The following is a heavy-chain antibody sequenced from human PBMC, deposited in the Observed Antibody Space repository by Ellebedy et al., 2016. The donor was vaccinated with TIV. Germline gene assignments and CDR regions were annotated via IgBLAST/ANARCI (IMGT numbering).Heavy chain of an antibody. CDR3: ARDRGSNSWYRGGWFDS. CDR2: IWYDGTNK. CDR1: GFTFSSYA. Sequence: GESLKISXAASGFTFSSYAMSWVRQAPGKGLEWVAIIWYDGTNKYYADSVKGRFTISRDNSKDTLYLQMNSLRAEDTAVYYCARDRGSNSWYRGGWFDSWGQGTLVTVSS. J-gene: IGHJ5*01. V-gene: IGHV3-33*08. D-gene: IGHD6-13*01.